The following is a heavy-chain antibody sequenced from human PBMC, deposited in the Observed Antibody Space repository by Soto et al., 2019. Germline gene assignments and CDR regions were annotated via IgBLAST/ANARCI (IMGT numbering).Heavy chain of an antibody. CDR2: INAGNGNT. Sequence: QVQLVQSGAEEKKPGASVKVSCKASGYTFTSYAMHWVRQAPGQRLEWMGWINAGNGNTKYSQKFQGRVTITRDTPASTAYMELSSLRSEDTAVYYCASSIVAVTVLDYWGQGTPVTVPS. J-gene: IGHJ4*02. V-gene: IGHV1-3*05. CDR3: ASSIVAVTVLDY. CDR1: GYTFTSYA. D-gene: IGHD2-21*02.